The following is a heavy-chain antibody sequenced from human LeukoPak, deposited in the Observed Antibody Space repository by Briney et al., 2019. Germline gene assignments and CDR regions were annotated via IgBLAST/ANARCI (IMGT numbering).Heavy chain of an antibody. CDR3: ARRWELLGAFDI. CDR1: GYTFTDYY. Sequence: ASVKVSCKASGYTFTDYYIYWVRQAPGQRLEWMGWINAGNGNTKYSQKFQGRVTITRDTSASTAYMELSSLRSEDTAVYYCARRWELLGAFDIWGQGTMVTVSS. CDR2: INAGNGNT. V-gene: IGHV1-3*01. J-gene: IGHJ3*02. D-gene: IGHD1-26*01.